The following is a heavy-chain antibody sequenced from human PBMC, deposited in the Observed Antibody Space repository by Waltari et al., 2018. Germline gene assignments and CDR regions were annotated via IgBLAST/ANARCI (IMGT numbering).Heavy chain of an antibody. CDR2: IVVGRGNT. Sequence: QMQLVQSGPEVKKPGTSVKVSCKASGFTFTSSAVQWGRQARGQRLEWLGWIVVGRGNTNYAQKFQERGTITRDMSTSTAYMELSSLRSEDTAVYYCAADRGAFDPWGQGTLVTVSS. CDR1: GFTFTSSA. CDR3: AADRGAFDP. D-gene: IGHD3-10*01. J-gene: IGHJ5*02. V-gene: IGHV1-58*01.